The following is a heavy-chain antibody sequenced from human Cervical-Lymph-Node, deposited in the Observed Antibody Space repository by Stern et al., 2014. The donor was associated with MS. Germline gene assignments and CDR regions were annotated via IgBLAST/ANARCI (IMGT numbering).Heavy chain of an antibody. Sequence: VQLVESGAEVKKPGASVKVSCKASGYTFPNYGISWVRQAPGQGLEWMGWISTYTGDTHYAQKFQGRVTMTTDTSTTTAYMELRSLRSDDTAVYYCARDVVIVLALHNWFDPWGQGTLVTVSS. J-gene: IGHJ5*02. CDR3: ARDVVIVLALHNWFDP. CDR2: ISTYTGDT. V-gene: IGHV1-18*01. D-gene: IGHD2-15*01. CDR1: GYTFPNYG.